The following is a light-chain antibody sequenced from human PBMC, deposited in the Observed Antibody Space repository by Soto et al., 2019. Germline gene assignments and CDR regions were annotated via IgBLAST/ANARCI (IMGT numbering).Light chain of an antibody. CDR3: CSYAGATAV. V-gene: IGLV2-11*01. Sequence: SALTQPRSVSGSPGQSVTISCTGTSSDVGGYNYVSWYQQHPGKAPKLMIYDVSKRPSGVPDRFSGSKSGNTASLTISGLQAEDEADYYCCSYAGATAVFGGGTKVTVL. CDR2: DVS. J-gene: IGLJ2*01. CDR1: SSDVGGYNY.